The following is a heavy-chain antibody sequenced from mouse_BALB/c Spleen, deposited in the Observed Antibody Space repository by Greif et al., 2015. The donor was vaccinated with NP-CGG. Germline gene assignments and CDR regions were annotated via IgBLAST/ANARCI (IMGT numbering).Heavy chain of an antibody. CDR3: ASYDGSLIDY. J-gene: IGHJ2*01. CDR1: GFNIKDTY. Sequence: EVQLQQSGAELVKPGASVKLSCTASGFNIKDTYMHWVKQRPEQGLEWIGRIDPANGNTKYDPKFQGKATITADTSSNTAYLQLSSLTSEDTAVYYCASYDGSLIDYWGQGTTLTVSS. CDR2: IDPANGNT. V-gene: IGHV14-3*02. D-gene: IGHD2-3*01.